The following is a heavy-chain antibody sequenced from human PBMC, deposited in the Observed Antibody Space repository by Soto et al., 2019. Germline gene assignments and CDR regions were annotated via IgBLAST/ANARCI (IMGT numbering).Heavy chain of an antibody. CDR2: IGYDGSKK. Sequence: QVQMLESGGGVVQPGRSLRVSCAASGFTFSSYSMHWVRQAPGKGLEWVALIGYDGSKKYYADSVKGRFTISRDNSRRTLDLQMNSLRAEDTAVYYCARFNGVELLGTFDLWGQGTLVTVSS. V-gene: IGHV3-33*01. CDR1: GFTFSSYS. J-gene: IGHJ4*02. D-gene: IGHD2-8*01. CDR3: ARFNGVELLGTFDL.